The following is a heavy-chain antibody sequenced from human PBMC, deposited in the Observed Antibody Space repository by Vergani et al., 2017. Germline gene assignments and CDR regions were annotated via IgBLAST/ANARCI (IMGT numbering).Heavy chain of an antibody. Sequence: EVQLVESGGGLVQPGRSLRLSCAASGFTFDDYAMHWVRQAPGKGLEWVSGISWNSGSIGYADSVKGRFTISRDNAKNSLYLQMNSLRAEDTALYYCARDQVPHVYSSSSFPFETYYVGLDMDVWGKGTTVTVSS. CDR3: ARDQVPHVYSSSSFPFETYYVGLDMDV. J-gene: IGHJ6*03. D-gene: IGHD6-6*01. CDR1: GFTFDDYA. CDR2: ISWNSGSI. V-gene: IGHV3-9*01.